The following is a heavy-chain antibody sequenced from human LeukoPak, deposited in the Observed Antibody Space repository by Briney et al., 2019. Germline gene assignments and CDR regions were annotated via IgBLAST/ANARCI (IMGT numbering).Heavy chain of an antibody. D-gene: IGHD2-8*01. CDR1: GGSISSGGYS. CDR3: ATARGGYCTNGVCYTSFPVY. Sequence: SETLSLTCAVSGGSISSGGYSWSWLRQPPGKGLEWIGYIYHSGSTYYNPSLKSRVTISVDRSKNQFSLKLSSVTAADTAVYYCATARGGYCTNGVCYTSFPVYWGQGTLVTVSS. J-gene: IGHJ4*02. V-gene: IGHV4-30-2*01. CDR2: IYHSGST.